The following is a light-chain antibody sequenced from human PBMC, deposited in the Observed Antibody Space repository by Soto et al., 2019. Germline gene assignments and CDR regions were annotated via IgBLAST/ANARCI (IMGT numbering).Light chain of an antibody. CDR1: QSVANN. CDR3: QQYNNWPLT. CDR2: DAS. Sequence: EIVMTQSPATLSVSPGERATLSCRATQSVANNLAWYQQKPGQAPRLLISDASTTATGIPARFSGSGSGTEFTLTISSLQSEDFAVYYCQQYNNWPLTFGGGTKVEI. V-gene: IGKV3D-15*01. J-gene: IGKJ4*01.